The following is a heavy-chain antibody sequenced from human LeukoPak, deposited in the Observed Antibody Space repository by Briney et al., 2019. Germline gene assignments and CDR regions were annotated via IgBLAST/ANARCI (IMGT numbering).Heavy chain of an antibody. CDR1: GGSISSSSHY. CDR3: ARLKGGGGVTSPPFSLRSYYYMDV. V-gene: IGHV4-39*07. J-gene: IGHJ6*03. CDR2: IYYSGST. D-gene: IGHD2-2*01. Sequence: SETLSLTCTVSGGSISSSSHYWGWIRQPPGKGLEWIGSRSIYYSGSTYYNASLKSRVTISVDTSKNQFSLKLSSVTAADTAVYYCARLKGGGGVTSPPFSLRSYYYMDVWGKGTTVTISS.